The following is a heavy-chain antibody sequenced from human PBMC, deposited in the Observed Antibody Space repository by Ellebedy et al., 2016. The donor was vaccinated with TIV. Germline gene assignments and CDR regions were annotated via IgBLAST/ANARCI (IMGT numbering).Heavy chain of an antibody. J-gene: IGHJ4*02. D-gene: IGHD2-2*01. Sequence: GESLKISCAASGFTFRYYAMSWVRQAPGKGLEWVSTISGSSGSTYYADSVKGRFTISRDNSKNTLYLQMNSLRGEDTAVYYCARGRGGSTGSDYFDYWGQGTLVTVSS. V-gene: IGHV3-23*01. CDR1: GFTFRYYA. CDR3: ARGRGGSTGSDYFDY. CDR2: ISGSSGST.